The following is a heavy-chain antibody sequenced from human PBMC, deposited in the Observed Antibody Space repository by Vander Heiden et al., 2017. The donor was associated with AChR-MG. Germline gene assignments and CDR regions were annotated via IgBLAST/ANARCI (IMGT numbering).Heavy chain of an antibody. Sequence: QVQLVESGGGVVRPGRSLRPSCGASGFTFSYYGMHWVRQAPGKGLEWVGVISYDGSKKYYGESVKGRFTIFRDNSKDTLYLQMNSLRVEDTAVYYCVKSEEQELIKGWYFDLWGRGTLVTVSS. CDR3: VKSEEQELIKGWYFDL. CDR2: ISYDGSKK. J-gene: IGHJ2*01. V-gene: IGHV3-30*18. CDR1: GFTFSYYG. D-gene: IGHD1-7*01.